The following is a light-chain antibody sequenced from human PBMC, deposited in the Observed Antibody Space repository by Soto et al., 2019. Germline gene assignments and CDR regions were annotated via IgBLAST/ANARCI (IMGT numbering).Light chain of an antibody. CDR3: QQYGSSPNT. CDR1: QSVSSSY. J-gene: IGKJ2*01. CDR2: GAS. V-gene: IGKV3-20*01. Sequence: EIVLTQSPGTLSLSPGERATLSCRASQSVSSSYLAWYQQKPGQAPRLLIYGASSRATGIPDRFSGSGSGTDFTLTISRLEPEDFAVYYCQQYGSSPNTFDQGTMLEIK.